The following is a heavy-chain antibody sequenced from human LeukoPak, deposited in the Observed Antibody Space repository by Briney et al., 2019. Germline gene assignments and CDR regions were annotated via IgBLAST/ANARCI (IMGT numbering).Heavy chain of an antibody. CDR2: IRSKTNSYAT. V-gene: IGHV3-73*01. CDR1: VFSFSGSG. D-gene: IGHD3-22*01. Sequence: GGSLRLSCAASVFSFSGSGVQWVRQASGKGLEWVGRIRSKTNSYATAYAASVKGRFTISRDDSRNTAYLQMNSLKAEDTAVYYCTVIVGLPTWGQGTLVTVSS. CDR3: TVIVGLPT. J-gene: IGHJ5*02.